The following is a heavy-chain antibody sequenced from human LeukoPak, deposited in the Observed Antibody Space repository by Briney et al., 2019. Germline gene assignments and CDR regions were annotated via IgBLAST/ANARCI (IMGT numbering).Heavy chain of an antibody. J-gene: IGHJ4*02. D-gene: IGHD3-22*01. CDR1: GGSISSGSYY. V-gene: IGHV4-61*02. Sequence: SETLSLTCTVSGGSISSGSYYWSWIRQPAGKGLEWIGRIYTSGNTNYNPSLKSRVTISVNTSKNQFSLKLSSVTAADTALYYCARVTTGGYYNCWGQGTLVTVSS. CDR2: IYTSGNT. CDR3: ARVTTGGYYNC.